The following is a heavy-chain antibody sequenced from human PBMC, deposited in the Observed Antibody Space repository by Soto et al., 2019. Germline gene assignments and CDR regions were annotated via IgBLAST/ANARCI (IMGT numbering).Heavy chain of an antibody. CDR3: AKDPSYYGGNLRGSYFDY. Sequence: KTSETLSLTCTVSGGSISSYYWSWIRQPPGKGLEWIGYIYYSGSTNYNPSLKSRVTISVDTSKNQFSLKLSSVTAADTAVYYCAKDPSYYGGNLRGSYFDYWGQGTLVTVSS. CDR2: IYYSGST. CDR1: GGSISSYY. J-gene: IGHJ4*02. D-gene: IGHD4-17*01. V-gene: IGHV4-59*01.